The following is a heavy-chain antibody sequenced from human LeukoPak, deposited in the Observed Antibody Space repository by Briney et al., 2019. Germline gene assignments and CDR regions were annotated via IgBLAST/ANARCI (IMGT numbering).Heavy chain of an antibody. CDR1: GGSISSNSYY. CDR3: ASSQRGTMDV. D-gene: IGHD1-1*01. Sequence: SETLSLTCAVSGGSISSNSYYWGWIRQPPGKGLEWIGSIYYSGSTYYNPSLKSRVTILVDTSKNQFSLKLSSVTAADTAVYYCASSQRGTMDVWGKGTTVTISS. V-gene: IGHV4-39*07. CDR2: IYYSGST. J-gene: IGHJ6*03.